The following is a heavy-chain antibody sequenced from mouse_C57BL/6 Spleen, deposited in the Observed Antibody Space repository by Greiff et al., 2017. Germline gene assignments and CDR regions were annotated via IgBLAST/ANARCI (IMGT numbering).Heavy chain of an antibody. D-gene: IGHD2-3*01. Sequence: QVHVKQSGTELVKPGASVKLSCKASGYTFTSYWMHWVKQRPGQGLEWIGNINPSNGGTNYNEKFKSKATLTVDKSSSTAYMQLSSLTSEDSAVXYCARGRGGYYGSFAYGGQGTLVTVSA. CDR1: GYTFTSYW. V-gene: IGHV1-53*01. CDR3: ARGRGGYYGSFAY. CDR2: INPSNGGT. J-gene: IGHJ3*01.